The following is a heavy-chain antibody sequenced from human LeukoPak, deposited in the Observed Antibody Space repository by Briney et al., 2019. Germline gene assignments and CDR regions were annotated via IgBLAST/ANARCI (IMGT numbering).Heavy chain of an antibody. V-gene: IGHV3-23*01. CDR3: AKGDDIAAAGTLHFDH. CDR2: VSGSGDST. Sequence: GGSLRLSCAASGFTFSTYAMSWVRQTPGKGLEWVSAVSGSGDSTYYAGSVKGRFTISRDNSKNTLYLHMNSLRAEDTAIYYCAKGDDIAAAGTLHFDHWGQGTLVTVSS. CDR1: GFTFSTYA. D-gene: IGHD6-13*01. J-gene: IGHJ1*01.